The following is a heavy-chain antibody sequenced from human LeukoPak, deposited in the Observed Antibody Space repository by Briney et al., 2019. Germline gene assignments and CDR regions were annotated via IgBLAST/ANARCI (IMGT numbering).Heavy chain of an antibody. V-gene: IGHV3-33*01. CDR3: ARDGTGSGYYYGMDV. J-gene: IGHJ6*02. CDR1: GFTFSSYG. D-gene: IGHD6-19*01. Sequence: GGSLRLSCAASGFTFSSYGMHWVRQAPGKGLEWVAVIWYDGSNKYYADSVKGRFTISRDNSKNTLYLQMNSLRAEDTAVYYCARDGTGSGYYYGMDVWGQGTTVTVSS. CDR2: IWYDGSNK.